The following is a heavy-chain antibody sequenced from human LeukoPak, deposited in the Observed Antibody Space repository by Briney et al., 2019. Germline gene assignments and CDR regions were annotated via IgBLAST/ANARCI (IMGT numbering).Heavy chain of an antibody. Sequence: GGSLRLSCEASGFTFSSYGMHWVRQAPGKGLEWVAVISYDGSNKYYADSVKGRFTISRDNSKNTLYLQMNSLRAEDTAVYYCAKTHSSGWYDFDYWGQGTLVTVSS. D-gene: IGHD6-19*01. CDR2: ISYDGSNK. V-gene: IGHV3-30*18. CDR3: AKTHSSGWYDFDY. CDR1: GFTFSSYG. J-gene: IGHJ4*02.